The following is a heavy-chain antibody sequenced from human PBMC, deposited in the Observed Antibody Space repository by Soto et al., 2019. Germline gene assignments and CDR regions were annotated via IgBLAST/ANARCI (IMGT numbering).Heavy chain of an antibody. D-gene: IGHD2-21*02. J-gene: IGHJ6*02. CDR3: AREDDGGDRDYYGLDV. Sequence: SETLSLTCAVSGGSISSGGYSWSWIRQPPGKGLEWIGYIYHSGSINYNPSLKSRVTISVDTSKNQFSLQLSSVTAADTAVYFCAREDDGGDRDYYGLDVWGQGTTVTVSS. V-gene: IGHV4-30-2*05. CDR2: IYHSGSI. CDR1: GGSISSGGYS.